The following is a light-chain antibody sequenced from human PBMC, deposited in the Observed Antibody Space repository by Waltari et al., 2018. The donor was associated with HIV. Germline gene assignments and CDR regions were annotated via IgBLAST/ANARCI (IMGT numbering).Light chain of an antibody. CDR2: YAF. Sequence: SYMLTQPPSVSVAPRETARITCEGDDTGSTSVQWYQQKAGQAPVLVIYYAFDRPSGIPERFSGSNSDNTATLTISRVEAGDEADYYCQVWDGDSNHVVFGGGTKLTVL. CDR1: DTGSTS. CDR3: QVWDGDSNHVV. V-gene: IGLV3-21*04. J-gene: IGLJ2*01.